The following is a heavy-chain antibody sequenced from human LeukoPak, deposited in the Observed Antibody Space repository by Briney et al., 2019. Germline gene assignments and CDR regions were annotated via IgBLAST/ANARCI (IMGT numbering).Heavy chain of an antibody. D-gene: IGHD5-18*01. J-gene: IGHJ3*02. Sequence: GGSLRLSCAASGFTFSSYSMNWVRQAPGKGLEWVSSISSSSSYIYYADSVKGRFTISRDNAKNSLYLQMNSLRAEDTAVYYCARAQYSYGFDDAFDIWGQGTMVTASS. CDR3: ARAQYSYGFDDAFDI. CDR1: GFTFSSYS. V-gene: IGHV3-21*01. CDR2: ISSSSSYI.